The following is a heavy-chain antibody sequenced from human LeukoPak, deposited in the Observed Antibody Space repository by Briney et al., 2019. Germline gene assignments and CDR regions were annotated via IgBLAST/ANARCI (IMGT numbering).Heavy chain of an antibody. Sequence: GGSLRLSCAASGFTLCSYSINWVRQAPGKGLEWVSSISSSSSYIYYADSVKGRFTISRDNAKNSLYLQMNNLRAEDTAVYYCARSQFGELLNGFDYWGQGTLVTVSS. V-gene: IGHV3-21*01. J-gene: IGHJ4*02. CDR1: GFTLCSYS. CDR3: ARSQFGELLNGFDY. CDR2: ISSSSSYI. D-gene: IGHD3-10*01.